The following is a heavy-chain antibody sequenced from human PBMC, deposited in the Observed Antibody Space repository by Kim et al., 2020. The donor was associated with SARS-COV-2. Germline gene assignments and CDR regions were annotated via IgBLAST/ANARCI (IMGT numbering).Heavy chain of an antibody. CDR1: GFTFSSYG. V-gene: IGHV3-33*01. J-gene: IGHJ4*02. CDR3: ASVRGYSYGPSGY. Sequence: GGSLRLSCAASGFTFSSYGMHWVRQAPGKGLEWVAVIWYDGSNKYYADSVKGRFTISRDNSKNTLYLQMNSLRAEDTAVYYCASVRGYSYGPSGYWGQGTLVTVSS. D-gene: IGHD5-18*01. CDR2: IWYDGSNK.